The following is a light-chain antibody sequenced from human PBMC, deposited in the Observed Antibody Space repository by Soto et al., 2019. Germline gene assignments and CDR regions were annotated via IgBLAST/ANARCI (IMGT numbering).Light chain of an antibody. J-gene: IGLJ3*02. CDR1: NVGNKS. CDR2: DDD. CDR3: QVWNSSRDPWV. Sequence: SYELTQPPSVSVAPGQTAMITCGGNNVGNKSVHWYHQRPGQAPVLVVYDDDDRPSGIPERFSGSNSGNTATLTISRVEAGDEADYYCQVWNSSRDPWVFGGGTKLTVL. V-gene: IGLV3-21*02.